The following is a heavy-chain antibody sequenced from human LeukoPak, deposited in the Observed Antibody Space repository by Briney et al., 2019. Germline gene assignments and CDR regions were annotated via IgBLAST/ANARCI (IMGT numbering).Heavy chain of an antibody. CDR3: AKDPFSYSWSFLITAYFQH. CDR1: GFTFSSYG. J-gene: IGHJ1*01. Sequence: GGSLRLSCAASGFTFSSYGMHWVRQAPGKGLEWVAVISYDGSNKYYADSVKGRFTISRDNSKNTLYLQMNSLRAEDTAVYYCAKDPFSYSWSFLITAYFQHWGQGTLVTVPS. CDR2: ISYDGSNK. V-gene: IGHV3-30*18. D-gene: IGHD5-18*01.